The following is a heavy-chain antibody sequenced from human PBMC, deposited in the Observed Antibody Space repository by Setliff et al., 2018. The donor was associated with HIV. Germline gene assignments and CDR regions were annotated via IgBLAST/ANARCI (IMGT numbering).Heavy chain of an antibody. CDR2: ISGNRI. Sequence: GGSLRLSCAASGFTFSSYAMSWVRQAPGKGLEWVSAISGNRIHYADSVKGRFTISRDNAKNSLYLQMDSLRAEDTAVYYCAPLVGATGAPSYWGQGTLVTVSS. J-gene: IGHJ4*02. D-gene: IGHD1-26*01. CDR1: GFTFSSYA. V-gene: IGHV3-21*06. CDR3: APLVGATGAPSY.